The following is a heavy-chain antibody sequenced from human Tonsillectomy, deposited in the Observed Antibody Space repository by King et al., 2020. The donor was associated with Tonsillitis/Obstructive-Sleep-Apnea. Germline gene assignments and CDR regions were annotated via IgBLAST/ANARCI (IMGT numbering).Heavy chain of an antibody. D-gene: IGHD2-2*01. CDR2: IKQDGSEK. V-gene: IGHV3-7*03. J-gene: IGHJ6*02. Sequence: QLVQSGGGLVQPGGSLRLSCAASGFIFSGYWMSWVRQAPGKGLEWVANIKQDGSEKYSVDSVKGRFTISRDNAKNSLYLQMNSLRVDDTAVYYCARLPDVYYYYYGMDVWGQGTTVTVSS. CDR1: GFIFSGYW. CDR3: ARLPDVYYYYYGMDV.